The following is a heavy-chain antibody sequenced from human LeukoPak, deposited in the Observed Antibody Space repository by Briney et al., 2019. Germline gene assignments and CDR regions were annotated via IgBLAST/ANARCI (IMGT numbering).Heavy chain of an antibody. J-gene: IGHJ4*02. CDR3: AREDGVVGASSAFDY. CDR1: GFTFNTYT. D-gene: IGHD1-26*01. V-gene: IGHV3-21*01. Sequence: PGGSLRLSCAASGFTFNTYTMNWVRQAPGKGLEWVSSINNRGNYIYYADSVKGRFTSSRDNAKNSLYLQMNSLRAEDTAVYYCAREDGVVGASSAFDYWGQGILVTVSS. CDR2: INNRGNYI.